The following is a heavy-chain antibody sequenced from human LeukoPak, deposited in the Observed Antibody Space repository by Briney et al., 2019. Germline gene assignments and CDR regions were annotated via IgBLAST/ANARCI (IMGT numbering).Heavy chain of an antibody. CDR3: TTDHTYYDSLTGYVNYFDY. CDR1: GFTFSNAW. Sequence: KPGGSLRLSCTASGFTFSNAWMSWVRQAPGKGLEWVGRIKSKTDGGTMDLAAPVKGSFTISRDDSQNTLYLQMKSLKTEDTAIYFCTTDHTYYDSLTGYVNYFDYWGQGTLVTVSS. J-gene: IGHJ4*02. V-gene: IGHV3-15*01. CDR2: IKSKTDGGTM. D-gene: IGHD3-9*01.